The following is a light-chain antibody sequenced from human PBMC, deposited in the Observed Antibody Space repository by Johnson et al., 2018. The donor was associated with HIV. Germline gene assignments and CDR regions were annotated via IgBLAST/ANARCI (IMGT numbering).Light chain of an antibody. CDR2: ENN. CDR3: GTWDSSLSAYV. J-gene: IGLJ1*01. Sequence: QSVLTQPPSVSAAPGQKVTISCSGNGSNIGNNYASWYQHLPGTAPKLFIYENNKRPSGIPARFSGSKSGTSAPLGITGLQHGDEADYYCGTWDSSLSAYVFGTGTKVTVL. V-gene: IGLV1-51*02. CDR1: GSNIGNNY.